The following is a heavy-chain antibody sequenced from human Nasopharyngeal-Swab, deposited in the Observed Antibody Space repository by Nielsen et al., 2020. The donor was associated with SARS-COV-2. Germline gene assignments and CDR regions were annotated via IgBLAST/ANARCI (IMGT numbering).Heavy chain of an antibody. CDR2: ISDSGGRT. CDR3: AKSDDAVDI. CDR1: GFTLNTYA. V-gene: IGHV3-23*01. Sequence: GESLKISCASSGFTLNTYAMSWVRQAPGAVLEWVSAISDSGGRTYYADSVKGRFTISRDNSQNTLFLQMNSLRAEDTAVYYCAKSDDAVDIWGQGTMVTVSS. J-gene: IGHJ3*02.